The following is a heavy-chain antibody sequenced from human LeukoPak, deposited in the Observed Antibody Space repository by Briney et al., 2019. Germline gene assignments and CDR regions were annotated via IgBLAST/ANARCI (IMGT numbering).Heavy chain of an antibody. Sequence: QSGGSLRLSCAASGFTFRNYYMSWVRQAPGKGLEGVANIDQDGSEKYYVDSVKGQFTIFRDNAKNSLYLQMNSLRVEDTAVYYCARVGAPGTADYWGQGTLVTVSS. CDR1: GFTFRNYY. J-gene: IGHJ4*02. CDR3: ARVGAPGTADY. CDR2: IDQDGSEK. D-gene: IGHD6-13*01. V-gene: IGHV3-7*01.